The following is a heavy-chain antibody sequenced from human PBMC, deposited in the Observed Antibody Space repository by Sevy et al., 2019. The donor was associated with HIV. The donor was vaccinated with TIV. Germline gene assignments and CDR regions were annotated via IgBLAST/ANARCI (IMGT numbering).Heavy chain of an antibody. J-gene: IGHJ3*02. Sequence: ASVKVSCKASGYTFTSYGISWVRQAPGQGLEWMGWISAYNGNTNYAQKLQGRGTMTTDTSTSTAYMELRSLRSDDTAVYYCAVDILTGTDAFDIWGQGTMVTDSS. V-gene: IGHV1-18*01. CDR2: ISAYNGNT. CDR1: GYTFTSYG. CDR3: AVDILTGTDAFDI. D-gene: IGHD3-9*01.